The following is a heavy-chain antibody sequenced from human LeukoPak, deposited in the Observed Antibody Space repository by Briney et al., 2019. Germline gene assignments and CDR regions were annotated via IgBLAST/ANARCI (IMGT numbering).Heavy chain of an antibody. CDR1: GGSITGYY. J-gene: IGHJ5*02. V-gene: IGHV4-59*08. CDR3: ARQTPRRVRGVLMTGLFDP. CDR2: IYYTGST. D-gene: IGHD3-10*01. Sequence: PSETLSLTCTASGGSITGYYLSWIRQPPGKGLEWIGYIYYTGSTNYNPSLKSRVTISVDTSRDHFSLRLNSVTAADTAVYFCARQTPRRVRGVLMTGLFDPWGQGNLVTVSS.